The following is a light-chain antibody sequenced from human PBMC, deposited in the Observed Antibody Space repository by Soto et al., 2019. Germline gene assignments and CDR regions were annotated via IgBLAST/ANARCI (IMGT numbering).Light chain of an antibody. CDR3: QQSYRSPPT. CDR1: QSISYY. CDR2: AAS. J-gene: IGKJ1*01. V-gene: IGKV1-39*01. Sequence: DIQMTQSPSSLSASVGDRVTLTCRASQSISYYLNWYQQKPGKVPKLLIYAASSLQSGVPSRFRGSGSGTDFTLTISSLQPEDFATYYCQQSYRSPPTFGQGTKVDIK.